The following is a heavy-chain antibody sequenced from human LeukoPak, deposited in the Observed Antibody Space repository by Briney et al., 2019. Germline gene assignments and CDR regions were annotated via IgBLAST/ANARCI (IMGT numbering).Heavy chain of an antibody. CDR1: GFTVSSNY. CDR3: ARDRYRYSSGYQFVY. CDR2: IYSGGST. Sequence: GGSLRLSCAASGFTVSSNYMSWVRQAPGKGLEWGSDIYSGGSTYYADSVKGRFTSSRDYSKNTLYLQMNSLRAEDTAVYYCARDRYRYSSGYQFVYWGQGTLVTVSS. D-gene: IGHD3-22*01. J-gene: IGHJ4*02. V-gene: IGHV3-66*01.